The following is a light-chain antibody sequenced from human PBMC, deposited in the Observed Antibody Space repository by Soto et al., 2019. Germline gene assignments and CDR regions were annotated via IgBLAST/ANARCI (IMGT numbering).Light chain of an antibody. Sequence: QSALTQPASVSGSPGQPITISCTGTSSDVGSYNLVSWYQHHPGKAPKLMIYEDTKRPSGVSDRFSASKSGNTASLTISGLQAEDEADYYCCSYASSSFNYVFATGTKLTVL. CDR2: EDT. CDR1: SSDVGSYNL. CDR3: CSYASSSFNYV. J-gene: IGLJ1*01. V-gene: IGLV2-23*01.